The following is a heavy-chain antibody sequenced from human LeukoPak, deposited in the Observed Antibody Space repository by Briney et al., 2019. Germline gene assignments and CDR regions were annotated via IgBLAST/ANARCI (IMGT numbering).Heavy chain of an antibody. CDR3: ARDYYGSGTSTFDY. Sequence: ASVKVSCKASGYTFSGYYMHWVRQAPGEGFEWLVWINPNSGGTNYAQKFQGRVTMTRDTSISITYMELSRLRSDDTAVYYCARDYYGSGTSTFDYWGQGTLVTVSS. D-gene: IGHD3-10*01. CDR1: GYTFSGYY. V-gene: IGHV1-2*02. J-gene: IGHJ4*02. CDR2: INPNSGGT.